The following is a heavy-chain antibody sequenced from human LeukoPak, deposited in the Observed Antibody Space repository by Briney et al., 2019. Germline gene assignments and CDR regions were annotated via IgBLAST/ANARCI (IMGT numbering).Heavy chain of an antibody. J-gene: IGHJ4*02. Sequence: GGSLRLSCAASGFTFSSYAMSWVRQAPGKGLEWVPAISGSGGSTYYADSVKGRFTISRDNSKNTLYLQMNSLRAEDTAVYYCAVERFLEWLLLFDYWGQGTLVTVS. CDR3: AVERFLEWLLLFDY. CDR2: ISGSGGST. CDR1: GFTFSSYA. D-gene: IGHD3-3*01. V-gene: IGHV3-23*01.